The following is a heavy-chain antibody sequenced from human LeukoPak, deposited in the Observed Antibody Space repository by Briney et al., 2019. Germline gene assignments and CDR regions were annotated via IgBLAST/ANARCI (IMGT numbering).Heavy chain of an antibody. Sequence: GDSLKISCETPGYPFNNHWIARVRPNPREGLEWMWVFYTGDSDPRYSPPCQGHAAISADKSINPTYFQWSGLKASDTAMYCCARHSSGNYWIDYWGQGTLVTVSS. CDR1: GYPFNNHW. CDR2: FYTGDSDP. J-gene: IGHJ4*02. D-gene: IGHD5-24*01. V-gene: IGHV5-51*01. CDR3: ARHSSGNYWIDY.